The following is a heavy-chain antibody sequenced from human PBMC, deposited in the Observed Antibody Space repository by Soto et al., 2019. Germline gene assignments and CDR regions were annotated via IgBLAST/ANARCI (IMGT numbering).Heavy chain of an antibody. CDR2: ISGSGGST. V-gene: IGHV3-23*01. CDR3: AKDTLRHDYRLPTPEYYFDY. Sequence: GGSLRLSCAASGFTFSSYAMSWVRQAPGKGLEWVSAISGSGGSTYYADSVKGRFTISRDNSKNTLYLQMNSLRAEDTAVYYCAKDTLRHDYRLPTPEYYFDYWGQGTLVTVSS. CDR1: GFTFSSYA. D-gene: IGHD4-4*01. J-gene: IGHJ4*02.